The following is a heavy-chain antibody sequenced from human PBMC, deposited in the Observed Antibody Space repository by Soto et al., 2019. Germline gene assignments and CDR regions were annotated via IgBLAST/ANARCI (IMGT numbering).Heavy chain of an antibody. CDR1: GFTFDHYA. J-gene: IGHJ4*02. D-gene: IGHD5-18*01. CDR3: VRSKGGYSYGTPFDY. CDR2: ISWNSGNI. V-gene: IGHV3-9*01. Sequence: EVQLEESGGALVQPGRSLRLSCAASGFTFDHYAMYWVRQVLGKGLEWVSSISWNSGNIGYADSVKGRFTTSRDNAENSLYLQMNSLRPEDTALYYCVRSKGGYSYGTPFDYWGQGTLVTVSS.